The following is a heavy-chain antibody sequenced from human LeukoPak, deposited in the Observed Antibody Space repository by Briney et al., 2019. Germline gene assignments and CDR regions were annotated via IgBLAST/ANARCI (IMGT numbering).Heavy chain of an antibody. V-gene: IGHV3-21*01. Sequence: PGGSLRLSCAASGFTFSSYSMNWVRQAPGKGLEWVSSISSSRSYKYYADSVKGRFNISRDNAKKSLCLQMNSLTAEDTAVYYCARGEHMAALDYWGQGTLVTVSS. CDR2: ISSSRSYK. D-gene: IGHD2-21*01. CDR3: ARGEHMAALDY. J-gene: IGHJ4*02. CDR1: GFTFSSYS.